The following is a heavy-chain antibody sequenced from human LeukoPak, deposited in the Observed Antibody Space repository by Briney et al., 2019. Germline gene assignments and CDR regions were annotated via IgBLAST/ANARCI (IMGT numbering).Heavy chain of an antibody. Sequence: GAPVKVSCKASGGTFSSYAISWVRQAPGQGLEWMGGIIPIFGTANYAQKFQGRVTITADESTSTAYMELSSLRSEDTAVYYCASLQLERPPTVSYYYYYMDVWGKGTTVTASS. CDR1: GGTFSSYA. J-gene: IGHJ6*03. CDR2: IIPIFGTA. D-gene: IGHD1-1*01. V-gene: IGHV1-69*13. CDR3: ASLQLERPPTVSYYYYYMDV.